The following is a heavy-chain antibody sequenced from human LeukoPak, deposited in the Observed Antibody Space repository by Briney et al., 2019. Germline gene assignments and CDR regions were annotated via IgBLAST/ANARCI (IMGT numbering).Heavy chain of an antibody. Sequence: ASVKVSCKASGYTFTSYGISWVRQAPGQGLEWMGWISAYNGNTNYAQKLQGRVTMTTDTSTSTAYMELRSLRSDDTAVYYCARDLGSGSYYMTYYFDYWGQGTLVTVSS. V-gene: IGHV1-18*01. CDR3: ARDLGSGSYYMTYYFDY. J-gene: IGHJ4*02. CDR2: ISAYNGNT. D-gene: IGHD3-10*01. CDR1: GYTFTSYG.